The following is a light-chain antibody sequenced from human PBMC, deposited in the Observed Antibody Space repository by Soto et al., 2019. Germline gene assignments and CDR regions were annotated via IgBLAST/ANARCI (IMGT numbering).Light chain of an antibody. V-gene: IGLV2-8*01. J-gene: IGLJ2*01. CDR2: EVS. CDR1: SSDVGAYNY. CDR3: SSYAGSNNLV. Sequence: QSALTQPPSASGSPGQSVTISCTGTSSDVGAYNYVSWYQQHPGKAPKFMIYEVSKRPSGVPDRFSGSKSGNTASLTVSGLQAADEADYYCSSYAGSNNLVFGGGTKLTVL.